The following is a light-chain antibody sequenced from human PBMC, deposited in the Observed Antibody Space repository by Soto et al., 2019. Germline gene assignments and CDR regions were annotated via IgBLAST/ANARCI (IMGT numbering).Light chain of an antibody. J-gene: IGLJ2*01. CDR1: SSDVGGYNY. CDR3: CSYAGSYSWV. Sequence: QSALTQPRSVSGSPGQSVTISCTGTSSDVGGYNYVSWYQQHPDKAPKLLIYDVSRRPSGVPDRFSGSKSAYTASLTISGLQSEDEADYYCCSYAGSYSWVFGGGTKLTVL. V-gene: IGLV2-11*01. CDR2: DVS.